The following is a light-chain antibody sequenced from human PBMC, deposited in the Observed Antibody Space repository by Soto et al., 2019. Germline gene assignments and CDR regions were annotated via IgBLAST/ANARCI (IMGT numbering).Light chain of an antibody. CDR1: SSNIGAGGD. J-gene: IGLJ2*01. Sequence: QLVLTQPPSVSGVPGQRVTISCTGSSSNIGAGGDVHWYQHVPGAAPKLLIYGNINRPAGVPDRFSGSKSGTSGSLAISGLQAEDEADYYCQSFDSSLSGWIFGGGTKLTVL. CDR3: QSFDSSLSGWI. CDR2: GNI. V-gene: IGLV1-40*01.